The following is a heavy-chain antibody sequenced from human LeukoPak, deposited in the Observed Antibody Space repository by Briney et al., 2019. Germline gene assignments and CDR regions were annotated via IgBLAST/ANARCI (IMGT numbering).Heavy chain of an antibody. J-gene: IGHJ6*03. Sequence: TLSLTCTVSGGSISSGSYYWSWVRQPAGKGLEWIGRIYTSGSTNYNPSLKSRVTISVDTSKNQFSLKLSSVTAADTAVYYCASERYSDYDYYYYYYMDVWGKGTTVTVSS. CDR3: ASERYSDYDYYYYYYMDV. D-gene: IGHD4-11*01. CDR1: GGSISSGSYY. CDR2: IYTSGST. V-gene: IGHV4-61*02.